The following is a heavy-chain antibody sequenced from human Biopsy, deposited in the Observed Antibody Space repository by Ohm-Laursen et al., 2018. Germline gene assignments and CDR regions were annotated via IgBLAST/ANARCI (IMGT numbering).Heavy chain of an antibody. CDR2: INHRGFT. D-gene: IGHD2/OR15-2a*01. CDR3: AKNLAVSSYALDI. J-gene: IGHJ3*02. CDR1: GGSLSGYY. Sequence: SDTLSLTCAVYGGSLSGYYWNWIRQSPGKGLEWIGEINHRGFTSNNPSLKSRVTISVDTSKNQFSLKLGSVTAADTAVYYCAKNLAVSSYALDIWGQGTMVTVSS. V-gene: IGHV4-34*01.